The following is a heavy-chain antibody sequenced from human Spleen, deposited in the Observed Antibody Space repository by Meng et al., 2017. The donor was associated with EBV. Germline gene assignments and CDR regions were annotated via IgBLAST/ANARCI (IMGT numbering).Heavy chain of an antibody. V-gene: IGHV4-30-2*01. J-gene: IGHJ4*02. CDR1: GGSISGVVYS. Sequence: HVQAAAEGLVNPAQTRCLTVAGSGGSISGVVYSWNWIRQPQGKGLEWIGYIYHSASTYYDPSLKSRVTKPVERSKNQFSLKLSSVTAADTAVYYCVGGDEGRGYFHSWGQGTLVTVSS. D-gene: IGHD2-15*01. CDR2: IYHSAST. CDR3: VGGDEGRGYFHS.